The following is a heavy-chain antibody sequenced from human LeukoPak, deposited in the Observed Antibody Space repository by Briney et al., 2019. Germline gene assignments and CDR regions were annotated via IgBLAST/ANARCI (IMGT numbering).Heavy chain of an antibody. J-gene: IGHJ4*02. Sequence: GGSLRLACAASGFTFSSYSMNWVRQAPGKGLEWVSYISNSSNTIYYADSVKGRFSISRDNGKNSMYLQMNSLRTEDTAVYYCVRETPLDYWGQGTLVTVSS. CDR3: VRETPLDY. V-gene: IGHV3-48*01. D-gene: IGHD1-14*01. CDR2: ISNSSNTI. CDR1: GFTFSSYS.